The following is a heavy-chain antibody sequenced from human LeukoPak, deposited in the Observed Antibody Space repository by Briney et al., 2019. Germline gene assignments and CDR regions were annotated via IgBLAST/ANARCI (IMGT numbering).Heavy chain of an antibody. CDR3: ARGVTGGWYGDFQH. CDR2: IYYSGST. D-gene: IGHD6-19*01. J-gene: IGHJ1*01. Sequence: PSETLSLTCTVSGGSISSGDYYWSWIRQHPGKGLEWIGYIYYSGSTNYNPSLKSRVTISVDTSKNQFSLKLSSVTAADTAVYYCARGVTGGWYGDFQHWGQGTLVTVSS. V-gene: IGHV4-61*08. CDR1: GGSISSGDYY.